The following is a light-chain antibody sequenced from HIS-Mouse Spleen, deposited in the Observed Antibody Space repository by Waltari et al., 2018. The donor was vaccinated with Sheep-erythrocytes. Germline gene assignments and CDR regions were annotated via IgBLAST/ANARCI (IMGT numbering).Light chain of an antibody. J-gene: IGLJ3*02. Sequence: QSALTQPPSSSGSPGQSVTISCPRTSRACGASNYVSWYQQHPGKAPNLMIYEVSKRPSGVPDRFSGSKSGNTASLTVSGLQAEDEADYYCSSYAGSNNWVFGGGTKLTVL. V-gene: IGLV2-8*01. CDR2: EVS. CDR1: SRACGASNY. CDR3: SSYAGSNNWV.